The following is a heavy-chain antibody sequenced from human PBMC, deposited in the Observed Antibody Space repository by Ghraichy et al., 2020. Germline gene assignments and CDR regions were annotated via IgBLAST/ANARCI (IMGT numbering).Heavy chain of an antibody. CDR2: ISYDGTNK. D-gene: IGHD3-10*01. CDR3: VRSGAISYFDY. V-gene: IGHV3-30*04. CDR1: GFTFSTYA. J-gene: IGHJ4*02. Sequence: GESLNISCAASGFTFSTYAMHWVRQAPGKGLEWVAVISYDGTNKYYADSVKGRFTISRDNSKNTVYLQMNSLRAEDTAVYNCVRSGAISYFDYWGQGTLVTVSS.